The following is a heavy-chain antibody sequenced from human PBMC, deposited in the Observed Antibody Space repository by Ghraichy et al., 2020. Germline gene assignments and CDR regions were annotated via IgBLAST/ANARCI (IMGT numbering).Heavy chain of an antibody. CDR2: ISAYNGNT. V-gene: IGHV1-18*01. Sequence: ASVKVSCKASGYTFTSYGISWVRQAPGQGLEWMGWISAYNGNTNYAQKLQGRVTMTTDTSTSTAYMELRSLRSDDTAVYYCARGDSSGWSYLYFDYWGQGTLVTVSS. J-gene: IGHJ4*02. CDR1: GYTFTSYG. D-gene: IGHD6-19*01. CDR3: ARGDSSGWSYLYFDY.